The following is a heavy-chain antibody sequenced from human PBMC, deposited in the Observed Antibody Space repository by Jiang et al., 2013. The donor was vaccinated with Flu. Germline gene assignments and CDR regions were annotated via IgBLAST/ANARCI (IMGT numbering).Heavy chain of an antibody. V-gene: IGHV1-46*04. D-gene: IGHD4-17*01. CDR2: FNLVIIV. CDR1: GYTFTSYY. J-gene: IGHJ3*01. CDR3: ARHGDYPASFFDV. Sequence: SGYTFTSYYIQWVRQAPGQGLEWMGIFNLVIIVHFTHRKWQGRVTMTTDTSTSTAYMELRGLRSDDTAVYYCARHGDYPASFFDVWGQGTMVTVSS.